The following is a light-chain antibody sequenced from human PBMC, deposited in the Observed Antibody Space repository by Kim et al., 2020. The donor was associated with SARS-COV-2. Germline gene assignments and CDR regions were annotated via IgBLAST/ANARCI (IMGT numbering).Light chain of an antibody. CDR1: KLGDKY. CDR2: QDT. Sequence: VSPGQTASITCSGDKLGDKYTCWYQQKPGQSPVLVIYQDTKRPSGIPERFSGSNSGNTATLTISGTQAMDEADYYCQAWDSSTAVFGGGTKLTVL. V-gene: IGLV3-1*01. CDR3: QAWDSSTAV. J-gene: IGLJ3*02.